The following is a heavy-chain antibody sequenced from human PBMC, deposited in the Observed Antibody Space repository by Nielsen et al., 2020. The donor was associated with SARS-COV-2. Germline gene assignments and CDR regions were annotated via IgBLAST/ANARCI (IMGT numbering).Heavy chain of an antibody. Sequence: RGSLRLSCAASGFTFSSYAMSWVRQAPGKGLEWVSAISGSGGSTYYADSVKGRFTISRDNSKNTLYLQMNSLRAEDTAVYYCAKSLLRYYYYGMDVWGQGTTVTVSS. D-gene: IGHD2-15*01. CDR1: GFTFSSYA. CDR3: AKSLLRYYYYGMDV. CDR2: ISGSGGST. V-gene: IGHV3-23*01. J-gene: IGHJ6*02.